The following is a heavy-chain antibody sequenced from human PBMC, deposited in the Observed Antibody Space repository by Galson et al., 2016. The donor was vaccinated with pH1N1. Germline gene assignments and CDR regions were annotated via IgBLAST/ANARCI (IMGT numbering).Heavy chain of an antibody. CDR2: IIPLFGIA. J-gene: IGHJ4*02. CDR1: GGIFSGHG. V-gene: IGHV1-69*04. D-gene: IGHD5-12*01. Sequence: SVKVSCKASGGIFSGHGFSWVRQAPGQGLEWMGRIIPLFGIANYAQKFQGRVTITADKSATTSYMELSSLRSEDTAVYYCVRDSEYSAYDSFVWGQGTLVTVSS. CDR3: VRDSEYSAYDSFV.